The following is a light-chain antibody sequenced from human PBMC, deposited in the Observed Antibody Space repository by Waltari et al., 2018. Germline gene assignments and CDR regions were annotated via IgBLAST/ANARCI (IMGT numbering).Light chain of an antibody. V-gene: IGLV1-44*01. CDR2: NNN. Sequence: QSVLTQPPSASGTPGQRVTIPCSGSTSNVGRNTVNWYRQVPGTAPKLLIYNNNQRPSGVPDRFSGSKSGTSASLAIIGLQSEDEADYYCAAWDDSLNGPEFGGGTKVTVL. J-gene: IGLJ2*01. CDR3: AAWDDSLNGPE. CDR1: TSNVGRNT.